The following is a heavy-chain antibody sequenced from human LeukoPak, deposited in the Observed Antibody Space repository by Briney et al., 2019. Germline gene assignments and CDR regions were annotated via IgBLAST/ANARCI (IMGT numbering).Heavy chain of an antibody. CDR1: GVSISSSTYY. D-gene: IGHD3-10*01. V-gene: IGHV4-39*07. Sequence: PSETLSLTCTVSGVSISSSTYYWGWIRQPPGRGLEWIASLYHGASTYYNPSLKSRVTISVDTSKNQFSLKLSSVTATDTAMYYCAREMVRGVIDSWGQGTLVTVSS. J-gene: IGHJ4*02. CDR2: LYHGAST. CDR3: AREMVRGVIDS.